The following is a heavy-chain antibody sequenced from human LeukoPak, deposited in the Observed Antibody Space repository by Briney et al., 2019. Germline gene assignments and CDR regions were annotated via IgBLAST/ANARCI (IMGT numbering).Heavy chain of an antibody. CDR1: GFTFSSYW. CDR2: INKDGGEK. J-gene: IGHJ4*02. CDR3: AKDAKGPFDY. V-gene: IGHV3-7*03. Sequence: GGSLRLSCAASGFTFSSYWMSWVRQAPGKGLEWVANINKDGGEKYYVDSVKGRFTISRDNSKNTLYLQMNSLRAEDTAVYYCAKDAKGPFDYWGQGTLVTVSS.